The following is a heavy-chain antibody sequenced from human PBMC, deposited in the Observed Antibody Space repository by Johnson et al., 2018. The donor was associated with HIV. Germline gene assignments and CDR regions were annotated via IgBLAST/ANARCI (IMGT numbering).Heavy chain of an antibody. CDR1: GFTFDDYA. CDR2: ISWNSGSI. V-gene: IGHV3-9*01. J-gene: IGHJ3*02. CDR3: AKDIQAEHLQEGAFDI. Sequence: LLVESGGGLVQPGRSLRLSCAASGFTFDDYAMHWVRQAPGKGLEWVSGISWNSGSIGYADSVKGRFTISRDNAKNSLYLQMNSLRAEDTALYYCAKDIQAEHLQEGAFDIWGQGTMVTVSS. D-gene: IGHD6-13*01.